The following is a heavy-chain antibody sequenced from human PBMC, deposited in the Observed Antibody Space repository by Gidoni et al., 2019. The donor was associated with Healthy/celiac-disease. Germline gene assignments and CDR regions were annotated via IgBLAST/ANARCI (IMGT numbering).Heavy chain of an antibody. V-gene: IGHV3-7*05. CDR3: SGFLERPPELDY. CDR1: GFTFSSYW. D-gene: IGHD1-1*01. J-gene: IGHJ4*02. CDR2: IKQDGSEK. Sequence: EVQLVASGGGLVQPGGSLRLSCAASGFTFSSYWMSWVRQAPGKGLEWVANIKQDGSEKYYVDSVKGRFTISRDNAKNSLYLQMNSLRAEDTAVYYCSGFLERPPELDYWGQGTLVTVSS.